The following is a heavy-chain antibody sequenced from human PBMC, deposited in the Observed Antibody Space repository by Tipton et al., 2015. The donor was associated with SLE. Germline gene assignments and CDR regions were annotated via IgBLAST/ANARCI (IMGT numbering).Heavy chain of an antibody. CDR3: ATDYDFWSGYLGY. D-gene: IGHD3-3*01. V-gene: IGHV4-34*01. J-gene: IGHJ4*02. Sequence: TLSLTCAVYGGSFSGYYWSWIRQPPGKGLEWIGEINHSGSTNYNPSLKSRVTIPVDTSKNQFSLKLSSVTAADTAVYYCATDYDFWSGYLGYWGQGTLVTVSS. CDR2: INHSGST. CDR1: GGSFSGYY.